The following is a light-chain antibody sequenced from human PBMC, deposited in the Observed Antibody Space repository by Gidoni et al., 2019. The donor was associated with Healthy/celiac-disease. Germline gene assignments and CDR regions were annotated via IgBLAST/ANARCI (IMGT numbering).Light chain of an antibody. CDR3: QQYGSSLSLT. Sequence: EIVLTQSPGTLSLSPGERATLSCRASQSVSSSYLAWYQQKPGQAPRLLIYGAVSRATGIPDRFSGSGSGTDFTLTISRLEPEDFAVYYCQQYGSSLSLTFXGXTKVEIK. J-gene: IGKJ4*01. V-gene: IGKV3-20*01. CDR2: GAV. CDR1: QSVSSSY.